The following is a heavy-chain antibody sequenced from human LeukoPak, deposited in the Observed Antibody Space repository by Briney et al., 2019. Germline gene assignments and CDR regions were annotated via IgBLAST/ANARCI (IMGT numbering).Heavy chain of an antibody. J-gene: IGHJ4*02. CDR2: ISSDASYD. CDR3: AEGGNSSINY. CDR1: GFTFRSYG. Sequence: PGGSLRLSCAASGFTFRSYGMHWVRQAPGKGLEWVAHISSDASYDHYVDSVKGRFTISRDNSKNTLYLQVDSVRGEDTAVYYCAEGGNSSINYWGQGTLVTVSS. D-gene: IGHD4-11*01. V-gene: IGHV3-30*18.